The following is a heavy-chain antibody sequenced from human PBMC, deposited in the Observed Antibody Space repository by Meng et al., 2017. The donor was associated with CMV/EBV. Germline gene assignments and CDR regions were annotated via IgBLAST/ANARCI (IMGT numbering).Heavy chain of an antibody. J-gene: IGHJ4*02. D-gene: IGHD3-16*01. Sequence: GGSLSLSFAASGFTFDNYGMHWVRQTPGKGLEWVAFIRHDGTTKFYGDSVKGRFTISRDNSKNTVYLQMNSLRPEETAIYYCAKDLLLFGGANAYFDHWGQGTLVTVSS. V-gene: IGHV3-30*02. CDR1: GFTFDNYG. CDR3: AKDLLLFGGANAYFDH. CDR2: IRHDGTTK.